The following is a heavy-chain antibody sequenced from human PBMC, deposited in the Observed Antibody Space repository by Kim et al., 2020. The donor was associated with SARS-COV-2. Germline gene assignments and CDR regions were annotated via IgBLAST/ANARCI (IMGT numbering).Heavy chain of an antibody. CDR2: IRGGGST. J-gene: IGHJ1*01. CDR3: ATIVGTTTEDF. V-gene: IGHV3-23*01. D-gene: IGHD5-12*01. Sequence: GGSLRLSCAASGFTFSSYYIYWVRQAPGKGLEWVSNIRGGGSTYYADSVKGGLTISRDNIKNTLFLQLNSRRAEDKAVFYCATIVGTTTEDFWGEGTLVT. CDR1: GFTFSSYY.